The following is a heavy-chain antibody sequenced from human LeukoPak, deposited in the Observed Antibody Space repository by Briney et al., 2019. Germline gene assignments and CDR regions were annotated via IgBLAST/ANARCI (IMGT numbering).Heavy chain of an antibody. D-gene: IGHD6-19*01. V-gene: IGHV4-59*12. J-gene: IGHJ5*02. CDR2: IYYSGST. CDR1: NGSISPYY. CDR3: GRAAVDGWFDP. Sequence: SETLSLTCTVSNGSISPYYWGWVRQPPGKGLEWIGFIYYSGSTNYNPSLKSRVTISVDTSKNQFSLQLNSVTPEDTAVYYCGRAAVDGWFDPWGPGTLVTVSS.